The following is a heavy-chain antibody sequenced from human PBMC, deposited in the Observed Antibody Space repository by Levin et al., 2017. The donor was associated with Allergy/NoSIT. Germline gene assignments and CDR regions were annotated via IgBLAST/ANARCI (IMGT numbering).Heavy chain of an antibody. Sequence: HSGGSLRLSCAASGFTFSSYDMHWVRQATGKGLEWVSAIGTAGDTYYPGSVKGRFTISRENAKNSLYLQMNSLRAGDTAVYYCARAGPKTSNYYYGMDVWGQGTTVTVSS. CDR2: IGTAGDT. CDR1: GFTFSSYD. J-gene: IGHJ6*02. V-gene: IGHV3-13*01. CDR3: ARAGPKTSNYYYGMDV.